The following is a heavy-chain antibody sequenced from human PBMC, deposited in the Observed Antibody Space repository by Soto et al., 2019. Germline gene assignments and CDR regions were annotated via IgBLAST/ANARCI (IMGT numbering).Heavy chain of an antibody. CDR3: AKSLRWYPFDY. V-gene: IGHV3-30*18. J-gene: IGHJ4*02. Sequence: QVQLVESGGGVVQPGRSLRLCSAASRFTFSSYGMHWVRQAPGKGLEWVAVISYDGSNKYYADSVKGRFTISRDNSKNTLYLQMNSLRAEDTAVYYCAKSLRWYPFDYWGQGTLVTVSS. CDR1: RFTFSSYG. D-gene: IGHD4-17*01. CDR2: ISYDGSNK.